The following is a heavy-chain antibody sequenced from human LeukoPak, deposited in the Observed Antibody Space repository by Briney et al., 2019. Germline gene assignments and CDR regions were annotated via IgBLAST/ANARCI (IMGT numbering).Heavy chain of an antibody. D-gene: IGHD3-10*01. J-gene: IGHJ4*02. Sequence: AGGSLRLSCAASDFSVNNNYVDWVRQAPGKGLEWVSCMDNFGIKTYGDSVRDRFTVSRDSSRNVVFLQMNSLRVEDTAVYYCAGGKYYGSGTRPGYLGYWGLGTMVTVSS. V-gene: IGHV3-53*01. CDR2: MDNFGIK. CDR3: AGGKYYGSGTRPGYLGY. CDR1: DFSVNNNY.